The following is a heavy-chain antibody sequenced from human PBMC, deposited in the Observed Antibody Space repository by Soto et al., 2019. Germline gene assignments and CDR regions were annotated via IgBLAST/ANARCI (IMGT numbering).Heavy chain of an antibody. CDR2: IYHSGST. V-gene: IGHV4-4*02. CDR1: GGSISSSNW. D-gene: IGHD5-12*01. Sequence: PSETLSLTCAVSGGSISSSNWWSWVHQPPGKGLEWIGEIYHSGSTNYNPSLKSRVTISVDKSKNQFSLKLSSVTAADTAVYYCARAQVVATLRGLPYYFDYWGQGTLVTVSS. CDR3: ARAQVVATLRGLPYYFDY. J-gene: IGHJ4*02.